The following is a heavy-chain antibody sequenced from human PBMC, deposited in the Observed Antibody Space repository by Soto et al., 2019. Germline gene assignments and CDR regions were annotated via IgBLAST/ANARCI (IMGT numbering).Heavy chain of an antibody. V-gene: IGHV1-46*01. J-gene: IGHJ6*02. CDR3: ARCHYCSSISCYTESVYSSGGGKTNSDYHYGMDV. Sequence: ASVKVSCKASGYTFTSYYMHWVRQAPGQGLEWMGIINPSGGSTSYAQKFQGRVTMTRDTSTSTVYMELSSLRSEDTAVYYCARCHYCSSISCYTESVYSSGGGKTNSDYHYGMDVWGQGTTVTVSS. CDR2: INPSGGST. D-gene: IGHD2-2*02. CDR1: GYTFTSYY.